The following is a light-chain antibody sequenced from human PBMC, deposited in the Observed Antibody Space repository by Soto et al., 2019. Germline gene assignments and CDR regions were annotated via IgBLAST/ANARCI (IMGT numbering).Light chain of an antibody. V-gene: IGLV2-14*01. CDR3: SSYTSRHTWV. CDR1: SGDVGGYDY. CDR2: EVN. J-gene: IGLJ3*02. Sequence: QSALTQPASVSGSPGQSITISCTGTSGDVGGYDYVSWYQQHPGKVPKLLIFEVNFRPSEISDRFTGSKSGNTASLTISGLQAEDEADYYCSSYTSRHTWVFGGGTKVTVL.